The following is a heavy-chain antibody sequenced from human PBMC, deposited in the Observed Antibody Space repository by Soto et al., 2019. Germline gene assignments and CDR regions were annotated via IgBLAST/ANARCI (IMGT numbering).Heavy chain of an antibody. J-gene: IGHJ4*01. Sequence: GGSLRLSCEASGFTFNNAWMSWIRQAPGKGLEWVGRIKSKTDGGTIDYAAPVKGRFTISRDDSKSTLYLQMNSLKNEDTAVYYCSFQESTMVTTFENWGHGTLVTVSS. CDR3: SFQESTMVTTFEN. CDR2: IKSKTDGGTI. CDR1: GFTFNNAW. V-gene: IGHV3-15*01. D-gene: IGHD4-17*01.